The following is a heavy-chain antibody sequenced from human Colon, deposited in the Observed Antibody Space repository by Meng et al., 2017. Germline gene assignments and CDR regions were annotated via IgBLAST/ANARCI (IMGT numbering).Heavy chain of an antibody. CDR2: VYHRGDT. CDR3: GRDQGRQLINH. V-gene: IGHV4-4*02. J-gene: IGHJ4*02. CDR1: GDSISSDIW. D-gene: IGHD1-1*01. Sequence: QVQLRASGPGLVKPSGTRSLTCTFSGDSISSDIWWSWVRQPPGKGLEWIGEVYHRGDTNYNPSLKSRVVISVDRSKNQFSLNLSSVTAADTAVYYCGRDQGRQLINHWGQGTLVTVSS.